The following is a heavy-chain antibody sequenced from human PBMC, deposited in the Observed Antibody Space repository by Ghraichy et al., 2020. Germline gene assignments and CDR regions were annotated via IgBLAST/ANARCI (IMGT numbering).Heavy chain of an antibody. J-gene: IGHJ3*02. CDR3: ARDRYCSSTSCYPAFDI. D-gene: IGHD2-2*01. V-gene: IGHV4-59*01. Sequence: ETLSLTCTVSGGSISSYYWSWIRQPPGKGLEWIGYIYYSGSTNYNPSLKSRVTISVDTSKNQFSLKLSSVTAADTAVYYCARDRYCSSTSCYPAFDIWGQGRMVTVSS. CDR2: IYYSGST. CDR1: GGSISSYY.